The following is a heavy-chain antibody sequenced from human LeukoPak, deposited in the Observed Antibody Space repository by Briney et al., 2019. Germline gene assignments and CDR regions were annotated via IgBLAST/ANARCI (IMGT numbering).Heavy chain of an antibody. D-gene: IGHD3-10*01. Sequence: GGSLRLSCAASGFTFSGYVMTWVRQAPGKGLECVSSITFSSSHIYYADSVKGRFTISRDNTKDSLYLQMNSLRAEDTAIYYCARGPQFSGPGWFDPWGQGTLSPSPQ. J-gene: IGHJ5*02. CDR3: ARGPQFSGPGWFDP. CDR1: GFTFSGYV. V-gene: IGHV3-21*01. CDR2: ITFSSSHI.